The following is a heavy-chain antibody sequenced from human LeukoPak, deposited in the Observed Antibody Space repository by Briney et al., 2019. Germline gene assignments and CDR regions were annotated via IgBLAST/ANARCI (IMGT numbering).Heavy chain of an antibody. CDR2: IYHSGST. CDR1: GYSISSGHY. D-gene: IGHD3-10*01. CDR3: ARDLAYYASGSYCGWFDP. V-gene: IGHV4-38-2*02. J-gene: IGHJ5*02. Sequence: SETLSLTCTVSGYSISSGHYWGWIRQPPGKGLEWIGSIYHSGSTYYNPPLKSRVTISVDTSKNQFSLKLNSVTAADTAVYYCARDLAYYASGSYCGWFDPWGQGTLVTVSS.